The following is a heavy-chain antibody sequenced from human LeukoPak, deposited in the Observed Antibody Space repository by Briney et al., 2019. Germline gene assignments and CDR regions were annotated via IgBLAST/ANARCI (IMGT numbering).Heavy chain of an antibody. CDR1: GGSISSGSYY. J-gene: IGHJ4*02. Sequence: SETLSLTCTVSGGSISSGSYYWGWIRQPPGKGLEWIGSIYYSGSTYYNPSLKSRVTISVDTSKNQFSLKLSSVTAADTAVYYCARGGSGYFDYWGQGTLVTVSS. CDR3: ARGGSGYFDY. V-gene: IGHV4-39*07. D-gene: IGHD2-15*01. CDR2: IYYSGST.